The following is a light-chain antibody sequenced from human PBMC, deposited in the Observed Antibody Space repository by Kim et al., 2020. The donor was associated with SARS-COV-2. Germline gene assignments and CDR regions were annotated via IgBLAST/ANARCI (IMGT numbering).Light chain of an antibody. CDR3: AAWDDSLNAVV. CDR2: TNN. V-gene: IGLV1-44*01. J-gene: IGLJ2*01. Sequence: ELTQPPSASGTPGQRVTISCSGSSSNIGRNTVNWYQQLPGTAPKLLIYTNNQGPSGVPDRFSGSRSGTSASLAISGLQSEDEADYYCAAWDDSLNAVVFGGGTQLTVL. CDR1: SSNIGRNT.